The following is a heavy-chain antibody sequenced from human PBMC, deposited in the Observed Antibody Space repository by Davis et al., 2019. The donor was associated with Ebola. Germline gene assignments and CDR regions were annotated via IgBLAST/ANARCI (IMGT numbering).Heavy chain of an antibody. D-gene: IGHD3-10*01. CDR1: GYTFIAYF. J-gene: IGHJ6*04. CDR3: ARDYPSGAFAMDV. V-gene: IGHV1-46*01. CDR2: INPTDGTT. Sequence: ASVKVSCKASGYTFIAYFMHWVRQAPGQGLEWMGIINPTDGTTTYAQKFTGRVTVTRDTSTSTVYMELRSLRSEDTALYYCARDYPSGAFAMDVWGRGTTVTVSS.